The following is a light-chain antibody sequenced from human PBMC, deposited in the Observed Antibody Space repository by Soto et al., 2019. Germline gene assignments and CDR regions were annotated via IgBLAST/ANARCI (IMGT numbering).Light chain of an antibody. CDR3: QQYDTYWT. Sequence: IQMTQSPSTLSASVGDRVIITCLASQGIGSWLAWYQQKPGKAPKLLIYKASTLESGVPSRFSGSGSGTDFTLTISSLQPVDFATYYCQQYDTYWTFGQGTKVEIK. CDR1: QGIGSW. J-gene: IGKJ1*01. V-gene: IGKV1-5*03. CDR2: KAS.